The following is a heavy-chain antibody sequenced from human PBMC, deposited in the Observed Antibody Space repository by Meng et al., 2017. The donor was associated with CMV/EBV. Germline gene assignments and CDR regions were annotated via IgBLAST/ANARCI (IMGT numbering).Heavy chain of an antibody. CDR1: GFTFGSYW. J-gene: IGHJ6*02. CDR3: ARMFNYDFSRGGMDV. CDR2: IHSDGVSA. D-gene: IGHD3-3*01. Sequence: GSLRLSCGGSGFTFGSYWMHWVRQVPGKGLVWISRIHSDGVSADYAGSVMGRFTISRDNAKNTVYLQMNSLRPEDTAVYYCARMFNYDFSRGGMDVWGQGTTVTVSS. V-gene: IGHV3-74*01.